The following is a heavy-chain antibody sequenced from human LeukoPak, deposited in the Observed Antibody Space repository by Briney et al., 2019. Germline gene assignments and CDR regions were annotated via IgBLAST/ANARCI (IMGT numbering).Heavy chain of an antibody. CDR2: IYTSGST. V-gene: IGHV4-4*07. J-gene: IGHJ5*02. Sequence: SETLSLTCTVSGGSISSYYWSWIRQPAGKGLEWIGRIYTSGSTNYNPSLKSRVTMSVDTSKNQFSLKLSSVTAADTAVYYCARDRNDLEFAAAGTYWFDPWGQGTLVTVSS. CDR3: ARDRNDLEFAAAGTYWFDP. CDR1: GGSISSYY. D-gene: IGHD6-13*01.